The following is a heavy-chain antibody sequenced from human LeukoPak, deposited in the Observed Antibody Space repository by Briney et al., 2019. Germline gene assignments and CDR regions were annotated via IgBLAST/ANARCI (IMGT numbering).Heavy chain of an antibody. D-gene: IGHD6-13*01. CDR3: AQGWYRNDY. V-gene: IGHV3-23*01. J-gene: IGHJ4*02. CDR1: GFRYSHYG. Sequence: GGSLRLSCVASGFRYSHYGMNWVRQAPGKGLEWVSGITSDSRGIYYADSVKGRFTIYRDNSKNTLLLQMNSLRAEDTAVYYCAQGWYRNDYWGQGTLVTVSS. CDR2: ITSDSRGI.